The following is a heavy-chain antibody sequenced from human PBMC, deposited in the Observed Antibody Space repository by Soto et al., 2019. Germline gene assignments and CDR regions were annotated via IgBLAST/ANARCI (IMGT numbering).Heavy chain of an antibody. CDR1: GFTFSNAW. CDR2: TKSKTDGGTT. J-gene: IGHJ4*02. D-gene: IGHD3-22*01. Sequence: PGGSLRLSCAASGFTFSNAWMSWVRQAPGKGLEWVGRTKSKTDGGTTDYAAPVKGRFTISRDDSKNTLYLQMNSLKTEDTAVYYCTTAYYDSSGYSSGFFDYWGQGTLVTVSS. V-gene: IGHV3-15*01. CDR3: TTAYYDSSGYSSGFFDY.